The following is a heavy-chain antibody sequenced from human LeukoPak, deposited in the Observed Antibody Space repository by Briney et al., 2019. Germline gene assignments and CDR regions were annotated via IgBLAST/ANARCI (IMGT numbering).Heavy chain of an antibody. CDR2: INHSGST. V-gene: IGHV4-34*01. CDR3: ARGGGLRYFDWLPPDWFDP. CDR1: GGSFSGYY. Sequence: SETLSLTRAVYGGSFSGYYWSWIRQPPGKGLEWIGEINHSGSTNYNPSLKSRVTISVDTSKNQFSLKLSSVTAADTAVYYCARGGGLRYFDWLPPDWFDPWGQGTLVTVSS. D-gene: IGHD3-9*01. J-gene: IGHJ5*02.